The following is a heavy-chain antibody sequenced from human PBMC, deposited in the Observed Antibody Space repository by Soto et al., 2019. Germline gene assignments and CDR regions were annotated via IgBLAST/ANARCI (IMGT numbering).Heavy chain of an antibody. CDR1: GYTFTSYD. J-gene: IGHJ3*02. CDR2: MNPNSGNT. V-gene: IGHV1-8*01. CDR3: ARVPAMITFGGVIVQNAFDI. Sequence: QVQLVQSGAEVKKPGASVKVSCKASGYTFTSYDINWVRQATGQGLEWMGWMNPNSGNTGYAQKFQGRGTMTRNTPLSTACMELSSLRSEDTAVYYCARVPAMITFGGVIVQNAFDIWGQGTMVTVSS. D-gene: IGHD3-16*02.